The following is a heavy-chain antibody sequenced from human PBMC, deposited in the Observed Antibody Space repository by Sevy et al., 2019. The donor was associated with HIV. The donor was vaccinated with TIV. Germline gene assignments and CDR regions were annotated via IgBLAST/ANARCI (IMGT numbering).Heavy chain of an antibody. CDR3: ARDRWSSTFFDS. D-gene: IGHD6-13*01. CDR1: GFTFSDYY. J-gene: IGHJ4*02. Sequence: GESLKISCAASGFTFSDYYMSWIRQAPGKGLEWVSYISSSGSTMYYADAVKGRFIISRDNAKNSLHLQMNSLRAEDTAVYYCARDRWSSTFFDSWGQGTLVTVSS. V-gene: IGHV3-11*01. CDR2: ISSSGSTM.